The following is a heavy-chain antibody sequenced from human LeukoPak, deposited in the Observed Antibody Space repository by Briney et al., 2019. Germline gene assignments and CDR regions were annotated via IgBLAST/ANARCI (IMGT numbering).Heavy chain of an antibody. V-gene: IGHV1-18*01. CDR1: GGTFSSYG. CDR2: ISAYNGNT. J-gene: IGHJ5*02. Sequence: ASVNVSCKASGGTFSSYGISWVRQAPGQGLEWMGWISAYNGNTNYAQKLQGRVTMTTDTSTSTVYMELRSLRSDDTAVYYCARDPLEREYYYDSSGYYPNWFDPWGQGTLVTVSS. CDR3: ARDPLEREYYYDSSGYYPNWFDP. D-gene: IGHD3-22*01.